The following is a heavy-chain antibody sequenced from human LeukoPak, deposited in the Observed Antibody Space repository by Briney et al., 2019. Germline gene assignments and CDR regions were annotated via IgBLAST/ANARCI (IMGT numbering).Heavy chain of an antibody. J-gene: IGHJ3*02. D-gene: IGHD3-3*01. Sequence: SETLSLTCTVSGGSISSYYWSWIRQPPGKGLEWIGEINHSGSTNYNPSLKSRVTISVDTSKNQFSLKLSSVTAADTAVYYCARGYRVRRRGRQQGRAIFNLNDAFDIWGQGTMVTVSS. CDR1: GGSISSYY. CDR3: ARGYRVRRRGRQQGRAIFNLNDAFDI. V-gene: IGHV4-34*01. CDR2: INHSGST.